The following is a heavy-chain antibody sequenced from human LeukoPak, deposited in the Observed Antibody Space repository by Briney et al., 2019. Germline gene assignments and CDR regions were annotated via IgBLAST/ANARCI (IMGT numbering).Heavy chain of an antibody. CDR3: ARGGGSSDNWFDP. J-gene: IGHJ5*02. Sequence: GASVKVSCKASGGTFSSYAISWVRQAPGQGLEWMGRIIPILGIANYAQKFQGRVTITADKSTSTAYMELSSLRSDDTAVYYCARGGGSSDNWFDPWGQGTLVTVSS. V-gene: IGHV1-69*04. CDR1: GGTFSSYA. CDR2: IIPILGIA. D-gene: IGHD1-26*01.